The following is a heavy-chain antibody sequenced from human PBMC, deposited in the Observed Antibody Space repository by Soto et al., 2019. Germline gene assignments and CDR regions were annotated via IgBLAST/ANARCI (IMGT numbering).Heavy chain of an antibody. CDR3: AKDTRGSGSYYIYGMDV. J-gene: IGHJ6*02. D-gene: IGHD3-10*01. CDR2: ISASGGST. Sequence: GGSLRLSCAASGCTFSSYAMSWVRQAPGKGLEWVSTISASGGSTYHADSVKGRFTISRDNSKNTLYLQMNSLRDEDTAAYYCAKDTRGSGSYYIYGMDVWGQGTTVTVSS. CDR1: GCTFSSYA. V-gene: IGHV3-23*01.